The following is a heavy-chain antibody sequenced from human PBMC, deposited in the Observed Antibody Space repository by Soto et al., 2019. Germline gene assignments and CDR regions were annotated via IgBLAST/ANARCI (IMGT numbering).Heavy chain of an antibody. CDR2: INAGNGNT. Sequence: ASVKVSCKASGYTFTSYAMHWVRQAPGQRLEWMGWINAGNGNTKYSQKFQGRVTITRDTSASTAYMELSSLRSEDTAVYYCASGYDSSGYRGGYFDYWGQGTLVTVSS. CDR1: GYTFTSYA. J-gene: IGHJ4*02. V-gene: IGHV1-3*01. CDR3: ASGYDSSGYRGGYFDY. D-gene: IGHD3-22*01.